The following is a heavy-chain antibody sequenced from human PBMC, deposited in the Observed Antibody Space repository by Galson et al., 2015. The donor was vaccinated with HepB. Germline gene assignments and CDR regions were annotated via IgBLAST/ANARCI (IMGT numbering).Heavy chain of an antibody. CDR1: GFTFSSYA. D-gene: IGHD1-26*01. V-gene: IGHV3-30*04. Sequence: SLRLSCAASGFTFSSYAMHWVRQAPGKGLEWVAVISYDGSNKYYADSVKGRFTISRDNSKNTPYLQMNSLRAEDTAVYYCARPSGSYAYFDYWGQGTLVTVSS. CDR2: ISYDGSNK. J-gene: IGHJ4*02. CDR3: ARPSGSYAYFDY.